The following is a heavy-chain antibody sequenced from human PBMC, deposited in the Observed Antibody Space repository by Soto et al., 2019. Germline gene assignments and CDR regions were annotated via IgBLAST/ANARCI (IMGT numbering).Heavy chain of an antibody. CDR1: GFTFSSYG. CDR2: IWYDGSNK. CDR3: ARGGSSWYYYYYGMDV. J-gene: IGHJ6*02. V-gene: IGHV3-33*01. Sequence: GGSLRLSCAASGFTFSSYGMRWVRQAPGKGLEWVAVIWYDGSNKYYADSVKGRFTISRDNSKNTLYLQMNSLRAEDTAVYYCARGGSSWYYYYYGMDVWGQGTTVTVSS. D-gene: IGHD6-13*01.